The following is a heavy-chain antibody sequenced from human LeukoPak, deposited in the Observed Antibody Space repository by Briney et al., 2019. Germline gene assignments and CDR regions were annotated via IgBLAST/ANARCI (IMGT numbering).Heavy chain of an antibody. CDR2: INPNTGDT. Sequence: ASVKVSCKACGYTFTGYHLHWVRQAPGQGLEWVAWINPNTGDTSSPQKFRDRVTMSRDTSMRTAYMELSTLRSDDTAVYYCARDNIFMTGTARYAERGKYGMDVWGQGTTVTVSS. V-gene: IGHV1-2*02. J-gene: IGHJ6*02. CDR1: GYTFTGYH. CDR3: ARDNIFMTGTARYAERGKYGMDV. D-gene: IGHD3-9*01.